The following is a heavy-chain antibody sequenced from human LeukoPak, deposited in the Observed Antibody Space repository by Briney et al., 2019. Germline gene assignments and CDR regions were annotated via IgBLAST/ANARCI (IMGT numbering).Heavy chain of an antibody. CDR2: ISGSGGST. Sequence: GGSLRLSCAASGFTFSSYAMSWVRQAPGKGLEWVSAISGSGGSTYYADSVKGRFTISRDNSKNTLYLQMNSLRAEDTAVYYCAKDPVVVVAATPIFDYWGQGTLVTVSS. CDR1: GFTFSSYA. D-gene: IGHD2-15*01. J-gene: IGHJ4*02. V-gene: IGHV3-23*01. CDR3: AKDPVVVVAATPIFDY.